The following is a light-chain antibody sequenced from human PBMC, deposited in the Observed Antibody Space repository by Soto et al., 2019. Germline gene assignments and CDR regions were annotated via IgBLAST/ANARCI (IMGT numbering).Light chain of an antibody. J-gene: IGKJ2*01. V-gene: IGKV3-20*01. CDR3: QQYGSSPMYT. Sequence: EIVLTQSPRTLSLSPGERATLSCRASQSVSSSYLAWYQQKPGQAPRLLIYGASSRATGIPDRFSGSGSGTDFTLTISRLEPEDFAVYYCQQYGSSPMYTFGQWTKLEIK. CDR2: GAS. CDR1: QSVSSSY.